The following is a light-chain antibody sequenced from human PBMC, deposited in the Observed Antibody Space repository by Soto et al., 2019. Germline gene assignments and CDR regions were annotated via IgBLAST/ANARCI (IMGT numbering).Light chain of an antibody. CDR3: AAWDSSLSAGV. CDR2: ENN. Sequence: QSVLTQPPSVSGAPGQKVTISCSGSSSNIGNSFVSWYLQRPGTAPKLLIHENNKRPSGIPDRFSGTKSGTSATLGITGLQTGDEADYYCAAWDSSLSAGVFGGGTKVTVL. CDR1: SSNIGNSF. V-gene: IGLV1-51*02. J-gene: IGLJ3*02.